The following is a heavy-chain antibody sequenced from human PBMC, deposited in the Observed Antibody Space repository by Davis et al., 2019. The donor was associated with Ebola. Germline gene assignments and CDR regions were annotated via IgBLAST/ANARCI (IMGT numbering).Heavy chain of an antibody. V-gene: IGHV4-59*01. D-gene: IGHD2-21*02. CDR1: GGSISNNY. J-gene: IGHJ2*01. CDR2: IYYTGST. CDR3: ARGMTSRAYFDL. Sequence: MPGGSLRLSCTVSGGSISNNYWSWIRQPPGKGLEWIGYIYYTGSTNYNPSLKSRVTISVDTSKNQFSLKLTSVTAADTAVYYCARGMTSRAYFDLWGRGTLVTVSS.